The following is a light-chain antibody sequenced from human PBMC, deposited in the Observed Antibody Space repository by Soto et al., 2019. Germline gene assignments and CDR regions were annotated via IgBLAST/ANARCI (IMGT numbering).Light chain of an antibody. CDR2: YYSDSDM. J-gene: IGLJ3*02. Sequence: QPVLTQPPSSSASPGESARLTCTLPSDINVGSYNIYWYQQKPGSPPRYLLYYYSDSDMGQGSGVASRFSGATDAAATTGMLLIWGLQAEDDADYYCMFWPSNAPVFGGGTKLTVL. V-gene: IGLV5-37*01. CDR1: SDINVGSYN. CDR3: MFWPSNAPV.